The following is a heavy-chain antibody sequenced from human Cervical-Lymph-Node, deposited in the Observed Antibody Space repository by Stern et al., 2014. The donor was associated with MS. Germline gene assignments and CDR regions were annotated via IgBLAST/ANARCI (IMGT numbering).Heavy chain of an antibody. CDR1: GFSITNFW. Sequence: EVQLVESGGGLVQPGGSLRLSCAASGFSITNFWMNWVRQAPGTGLEWVANIRPGGSETYYLDSVKARFTISRDSAKNSLSLQMNSLGSDDTAVYYCAGGHGDVWGQGTTVTVSS. CDR3: AGGHGDV. V-gene: IGHV3-7*01. J-gene: IGHJ6*02. CDR2: IRPGGSET.